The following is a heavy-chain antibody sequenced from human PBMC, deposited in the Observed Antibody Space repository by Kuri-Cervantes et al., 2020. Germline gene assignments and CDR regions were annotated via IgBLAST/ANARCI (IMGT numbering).Heavy chain of an antibody. D-gene: IGHD3-3*01. CDR2: IIPIFGKA. V-gene: IGHV1-69*06. J-gene: IGHJ4*02. CDR1: GGTFSSYA. CDR3: ARVTGRRVRSYFDY. Sequence: SVKVSCKASGGTFSSYAISWVRQAPGQGLEWMGGIIPIFGKANYAQKFQGRVTITADKSTSTAYMELRSLRSDDTAVYYCARVTGRRVRSYFDYWGQGTLVTVSS.